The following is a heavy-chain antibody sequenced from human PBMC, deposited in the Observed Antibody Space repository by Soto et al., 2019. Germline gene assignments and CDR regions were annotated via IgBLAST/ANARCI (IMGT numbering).Heavy chain of an antibody. CDR3: TPFRTEEGLYYHYIWGSYRYTALEY. CDR2: IKSKTDGGTT. CDR1: GFTFSNAW. D-gene: IGHD3-16*02. J-gene: IGHJ4*01. Sequence: EVQLVESGGGLVKPGGSLRLSCAASGFTFSNAWMSWVRQAPGKGLEWVGRIKSKTDGGTTDYAAPVKGRFTISRDDSKNTLYLQMNSLKTDDTDVYYCTPFRTEEGLYYHYIWGSYRYTALEYCAHGTLVTVSS. V-gene: IGHV3-15*01.